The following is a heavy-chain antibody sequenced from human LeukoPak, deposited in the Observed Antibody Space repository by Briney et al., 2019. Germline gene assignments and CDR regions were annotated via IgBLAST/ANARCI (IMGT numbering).Heavy chain of an antibody. J-gene: IGHJ4*02. CDR1: GFTFSSYA. V-gene: IGHV3-23*01. D-gene: IGHD3-22*01. CDR3: AKDLGYYYDSSGYYPFDY. CDR2: ISGSGGNT. Sequence: GGSLRLSCAASGFTFSSYAMSWVRQAPGKGLEWVSAISGSGGNTYYADSVKGRFTISRDNSKNTLYLQMNSLRAEDTAVYYCAKDLGYYYDSSGYYPFDYWGQGTLVTVSS.